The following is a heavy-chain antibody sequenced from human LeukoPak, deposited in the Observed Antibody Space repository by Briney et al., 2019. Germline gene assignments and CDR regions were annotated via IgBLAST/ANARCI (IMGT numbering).Heavy chain of an antibody. CDR1: GGSINNYY. D-gene: IGHD3-22*01. CDR3: ARHRGSGYPYFDY. Sequence: SETLSLTCTVSGGSINNYYWSWIRQPPGKGLEWIGDIYYSGSTNYNPSLKSRVTISVDTSKNHFSLKLSSLTAADTAVYYCARHRGSGYPYFDYWGQGTLVTVSS. CDR2: IYYSGST. V-gene: IGHV4-59*01. J-gene: IGHJ4*02.